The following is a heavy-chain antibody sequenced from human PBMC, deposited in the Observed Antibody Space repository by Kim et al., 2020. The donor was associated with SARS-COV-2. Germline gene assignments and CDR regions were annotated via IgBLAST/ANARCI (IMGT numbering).Heavy chain of an antibody. Sequence: SETLSLTCGVYIGSFSAYYWNWIRQSPGKRLEWIGEINHSGSTNYNPALRSRVTISIDRINHQVSLNLTSVTAADTAVYYCARGRRAGNTGYYPGEWGFWGQETRVTVFS. CDR1: IGSFSAYY. V-gene: IGHV4-34*01. CDR3: ARGRRAGNTGYYPGEWGF. D-gene: IGHD3-9*01. CDR2: INHSGST. J-gene: IGHJ4*02.